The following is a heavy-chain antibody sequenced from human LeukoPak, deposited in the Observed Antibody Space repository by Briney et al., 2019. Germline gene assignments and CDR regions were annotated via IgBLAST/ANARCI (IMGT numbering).Heavy chain of an antibody. V-gene: IGHV3-20*04. J-gene: IGHJ6*03. D-gene: IGHD2-2*01. CDR1: GFPFDDYG. Sequence: GGSLRLSCAASGFPFDDYGMSWVRQAPGKGLEWSSGINWNGGSTGYADSVKGRFTISRDNAKNSLYLQMNSLRAEDTALYYCARVVVVPAGKAYYYYYMDVWGIGTTVTVSS. CDR3: ARVVVVPAGKAYYYYYMDV. CDR2: INWNGGST.